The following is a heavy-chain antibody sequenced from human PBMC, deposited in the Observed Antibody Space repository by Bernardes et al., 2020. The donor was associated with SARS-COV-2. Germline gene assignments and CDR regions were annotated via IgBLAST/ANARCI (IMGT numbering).Heavy chain of an antibody. V-gene: IGHV4-61*02. CDR3: ARHDTNDYGGIFDY. J-gene: IGHJ4*02. CDR2: IYTSGST. CDR1: GGSISSGSYY. Sequence: SETLSLTCTVSGGSISSGSYYWSWIRQPAGKGLEWIGRIYTSGSTNYNPSLKSRVTISVDTSKTQLSLKLTSATAADTAVYYCARHDTNDYGGIFDYWGQGALVIVSS. D-gene: IGHD4-17*01.